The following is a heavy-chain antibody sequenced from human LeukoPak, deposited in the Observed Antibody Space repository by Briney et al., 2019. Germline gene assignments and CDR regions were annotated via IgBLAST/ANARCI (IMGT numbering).Heavy chain of an antibody. CDR1: GGYISSYY. V-gene: IGHV4-59*05. CDR2: IYYSGST. CDR3: ATTTWTLYYYYYMDV. Sequence: SETLSLTCTVSGGYISSYYWSWIRQPPGKRLEWIGSIYYSGSTYYNPSLKSRVTISVDTSKNQFSLKLSSVTAADTAVYYCATTTWTLYYYYYMDVWGKGTTVTISS. D-gene: IGHD4-17*01. J-gene: IGHJ6*03.